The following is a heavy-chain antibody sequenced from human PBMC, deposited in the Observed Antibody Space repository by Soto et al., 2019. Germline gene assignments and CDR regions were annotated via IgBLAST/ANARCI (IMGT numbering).Heavy chain of an antibody. CDR2: IRGSGDTT. D-gene: IGHD3-16*01. J-gene: IGHJ4*02. V-gene: IGHV3-23*01. Sequence: ADSLRHSCAASRFTFSTYVMSWFRQSPGKGLEWVSAIRGSGDTTYYADSVKGRFTISRDNSKNTRYLQMNSLRAEDTAVFYCAKDGGGGFIAGIDYWGQGNLVTGSS. CDR1: RFTFSTYV. CDR3: AKDGGGGFIAGIDY.